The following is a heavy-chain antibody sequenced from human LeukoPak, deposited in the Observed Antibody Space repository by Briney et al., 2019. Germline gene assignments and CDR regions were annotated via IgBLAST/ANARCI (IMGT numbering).Heavy chain of an antibody. V-gene: IGHV4-59*01. J-gene: IGHJ6*03. CDR3: ARGMYYDFRSGYSGYYYYYYMDV. CDR2: IYYSGST. CDR1: GGSISSYY. D-gene: IGHD3-3*01. Sequence: SETLSLTCTVSGGSISSYYWSWIRQPPGKGLEWIGYIYYSGSTNYNPSLKSRVTISVDTSKNQFSLKLSSVTAADTAVYYCARGMYYDFRSGYSGYYYYYYMDVWGKGTTVTVSS.